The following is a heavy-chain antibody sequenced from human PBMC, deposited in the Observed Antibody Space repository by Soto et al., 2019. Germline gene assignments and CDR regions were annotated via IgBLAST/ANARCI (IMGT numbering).Heavy chain of an antibody. CDR1: GFTFSSYA. J-gene: IGHJ6*02. V-gene: IGHV3-23*01. CDR3: AKWAVVPAAKREGFYGMDV. D-gene: IGHD2-2*01. CDR2: ISGSGGST. Sequence: GGSLRLSCAASGFTFSSYAMSWVRQAPGKGLEWVSAISGSGGSTYYADSVKGRFTISRDNSKNTLYLQMNSLRAEDTAVYYCAKWAVVPAAKREGFYGMDVWGRGTTVTVSS.